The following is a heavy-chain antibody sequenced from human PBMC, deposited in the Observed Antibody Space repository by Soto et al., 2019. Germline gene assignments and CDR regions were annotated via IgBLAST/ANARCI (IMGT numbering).Heavy chain of an antibody. V-gene: IGHV1-18*04. Sequence: EASVKVSCKASGYTFTSYGISWVRQAPGQGLEWMGWISAYNGNTNYAQKLQGRVTMTTDTPTSTAYMELRSLRSDDTAVYYCARAREHCSSTSCYPFDPWGQGTLVTVST. J-gene: IGHJ5*02. CDR3: ARAREHCSSTSCYPFDP. CDR2: ISAYNGNT. CDR1: GYTFTSYG. D-gene: IGHD2-2*01.